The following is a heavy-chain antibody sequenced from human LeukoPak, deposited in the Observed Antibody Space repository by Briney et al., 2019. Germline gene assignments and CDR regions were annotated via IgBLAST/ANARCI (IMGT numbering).Heavy chain of an antibody. V-gene: IGHV3-30-3*01. CDR2: ISYDGSNK. CDR1: GFTFSSYA. D-gene: IGHD4-23*01. J-gene: IGHJ5*02. Sequence: QPGRSLRLSCAASGFTFSSYAMHWVRQAPGKGLEWVAVISYDGSNKYYADSVKGRFTISRDNSKNTLYLQMNSLRAEDTDVYYCAREVYGGTRGGNWFDPWGQGTLVTVSS. CDR3: AREVYGGTRGGNWFDP.